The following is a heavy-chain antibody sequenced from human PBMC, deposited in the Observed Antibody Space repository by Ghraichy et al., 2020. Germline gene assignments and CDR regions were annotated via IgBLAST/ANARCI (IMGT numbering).Heavy chain of an antibody. CDR2: INSGGYTM. CDR1: GFTFNIYS. J-gene: IGHJ4*02. CDR3: ARGGSGWHGFDF. V-gene: IGHV3-48*02. Sequence: LSLTCAASGFTFNIYSINWVRQAPGKGLEWVSYINSGGYTMYYADSVKGRFTISRDNAENSVYLQMNSLRDEDTAVYYCARGGSGWHGFDFWGQGTPVTVSS. D-gene: IGHD6-19*01.